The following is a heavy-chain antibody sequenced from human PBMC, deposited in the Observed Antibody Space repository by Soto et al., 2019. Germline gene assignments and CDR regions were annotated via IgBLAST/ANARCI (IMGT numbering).Heavy chain of an antibody. CDR1: GYTFTSYG. V-gene: IGHV1-18*01. Sequence: ASVKVSCKASGYTFTSYGISWVRQAPGQGLEWMGWISAYNGNTNYAQKLQGRVTMTTDTSTSTAYMELRSLRSDDAAVYYCARVPDCSSTSCSAEYFQHWGQGTLVTVSS. CDR3: ARVPDCSSTSCSAEYFQH. CDR2: ISAYNGNT. D-gene: IGHD2-2*01. J-gene: IGHJ1*01.